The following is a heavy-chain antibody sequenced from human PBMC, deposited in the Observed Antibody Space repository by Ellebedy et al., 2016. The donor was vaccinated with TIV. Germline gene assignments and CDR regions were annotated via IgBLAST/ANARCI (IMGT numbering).Heavy chain of an antibody. V-gene: IGHV3-23*01. CDR3: AKNRTPGDGYWVFDF. Sequence: PGGSLRLSCAGSGFTFTTHAMSWVRQAPGKGLEWVSAISSDGGSTFYADSVKGRFTMSRDISRDSLYLQMNSLRAEDTAVYYCAKNRTPGDGYWVFDFWGQGTLVTVST. D-gene: IGHD5-18*01. J-gene: IGHJ4*02. CDR2: ISSDGGST. CDR1: GFTFTTHA.